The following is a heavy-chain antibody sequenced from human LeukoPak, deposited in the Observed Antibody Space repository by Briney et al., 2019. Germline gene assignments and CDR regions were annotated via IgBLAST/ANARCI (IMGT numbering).Heavy chain of an antibody. CDR3: ARDPNSYCSGGSCYSFYDY. J-gene: IGHJ4*02. V-gene: IGHV3-66*01. CDR2: IYSGGST. CDR1: GFTFSSYA. D-gene: IGHD2-15*01. Sequence: PGGSLRLSCAASGFTFSSYAMSWVRQAPGKGLEWVSVIYSGGSTYYADSVKGRFTISRDNSKNTLYLQMNSLRAEDTAVYYCARDPNSYCSGGSCYSFYDYWGQGTLVTVSS.